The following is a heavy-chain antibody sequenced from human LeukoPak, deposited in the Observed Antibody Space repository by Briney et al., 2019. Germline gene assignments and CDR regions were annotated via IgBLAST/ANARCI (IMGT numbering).Heavy chain of an antibody. J-gene: IGHJ4*02. V-gene: IGHV3-74*01. D-gene: IGHD2-2*01. Sequence: PGGSLRLSCAVSGFAFSSSWMHWVRQAPGEGLVWVSHIKTDGSTTAYADSVKGRFTISRDSAKNTLYLQMNSLRAEDTGVYYCARGNQQLPRSTPDYWGQGTLVTVSS. CDR3: ARGNQQLPRSTPDY. CDR1: GFAFSSSW. CDR2: IKTDGSTT.